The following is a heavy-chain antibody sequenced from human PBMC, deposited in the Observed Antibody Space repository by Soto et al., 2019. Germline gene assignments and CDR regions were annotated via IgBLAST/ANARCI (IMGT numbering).Heavy chain of an antibody. V-gene: IGHV1-69*02. J-gene: IGHJ4*02. CDR2: IIPILGIA. Sequence: QVQLVQSGAEVKKPGSSVKVSCKASGGTFSSYTISWVRQAPGQGLEWMGRIIPILGIANYAQKFQGRVTITQDKSASTAYMDLSSLRSEDTAVYCCALMRTVSAPFDYWGQGTLVTVSS. CDR3: ALMRTVSAPFDY. D-gene: IGHD4-17*01. CDR1: GGTFSSYT.